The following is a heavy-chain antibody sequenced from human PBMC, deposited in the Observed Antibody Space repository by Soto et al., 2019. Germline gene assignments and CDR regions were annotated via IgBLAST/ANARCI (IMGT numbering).Heavy chain of an antibody. CDR3: AGGVFIMVRGVIISPFSYLLYY. D-gene: IGHD3-10*01. CDR2: MNPNSGNT. Sequence: QVQLVQSGAEVKKPGASVKVSCKASGYTFTSYDINWVRQATGQGLEWMGWMNPNSGNTGYAQKFQGRVTMTRNTHIATPEMGLSSLGLENTAVFDWAGGVFIMVRGVIISPFSYLLYYGGQGPLVPVP. V-gene: IGHV1-8*01. J-gene: IGHJ4*02. CDR1: GYTFTSYD.